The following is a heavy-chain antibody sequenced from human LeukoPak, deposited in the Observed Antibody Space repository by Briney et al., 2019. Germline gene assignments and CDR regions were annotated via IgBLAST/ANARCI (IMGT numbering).Heavy chain of an antibody. V-gene: IGHV3-74*01. CDR2: INGDGSKI. Sequence: GGSLRLSCAASGFSLTGYWIHWVRQVPGKGLVWLPCINGDGSKIDYADSVKGRFSVSRDNADNTVYVQMNSLRVEDTAVYYCARDKFGGMDVWGKGTTVTVSS. CDR1: GFSLTGYW. D-gene: IGHD3-10*01. J-gene: IGHJ6*04. CDR3: ARDKFGGMDV.